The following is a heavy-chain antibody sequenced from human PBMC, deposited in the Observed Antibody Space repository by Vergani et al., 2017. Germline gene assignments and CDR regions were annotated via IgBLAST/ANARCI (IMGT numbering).Heavy chain of an antibody. V-gene: IGHV1-18*01. CDR3: ARVAPSNSEVTPTAFDV. Sequence: QVQVVQSGAEVKKSGASVKVSCKTSGYTFSNYYMHWVRQAPGQGLEWMAWIRPYTGHTIYAQKFQDRVTMTADTSTNTAYMELRSLRSDDTAVYFCARVAPSNSEVTPTAFDVWGQGTMVTVSS. CDR1: GYTFSNYY. D-gene: IGHD1-1*01. CDR2: IRPYTGHT. J-gene: IGHJ3*01.